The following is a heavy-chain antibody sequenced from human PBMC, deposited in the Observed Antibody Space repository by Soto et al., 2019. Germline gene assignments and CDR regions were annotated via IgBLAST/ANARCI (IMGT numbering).Heavy chain of an antibody. CDR3: ARLLCSGNSCSLGGGFDI. V-gene: IGHV4-31*03. Sequence: VLLQESGPGLVEPSQTLSLTCTVSGVSVTSGGFFWSWIRHHPAKGLEWIGYISYSGSAYYSPSLKSRVSIAGDTSSNQFSLRLTSLTAADTAVYFCARLLCSGNSCSLGGGFDIWGQGTTVTVSS. CDR1: GVSVTSGGFF. D-gene: IGHD2-2*01. CDR2: ISYSGSA. J-gene: IGHJ3*02.